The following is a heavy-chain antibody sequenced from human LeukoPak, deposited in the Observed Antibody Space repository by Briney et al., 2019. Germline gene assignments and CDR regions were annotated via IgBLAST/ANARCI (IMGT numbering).Heavy chain of an antibody. CDR1: GVMFPSYW. D-gene: IGHD3-10*01. V-gene: IGHV3-7*04. CDR2: IKQDGSEK. Sequence: GSLRLSCAASGVMFPSYWMTWVRQAPGKGLEWVANIKQDGSEKYYVDSVKGRFTISRDNAKNSVYLQMISLRAEDTAVYYCARRHHFGFLDSWGQGTLVTVSS. CDR3: ARRHHFGFLDS. J-gene: IGHJ4*02.